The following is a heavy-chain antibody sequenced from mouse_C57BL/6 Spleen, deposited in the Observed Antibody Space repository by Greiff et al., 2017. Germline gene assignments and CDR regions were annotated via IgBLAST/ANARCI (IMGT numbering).Heavy chain of an antibody. CDR1: GFTFSSYG. CDR3: ARKRLNYFDY. V-gene: IGHV5-6*01. D-gene: IGHD1-3*01. CDR2: ISSGGSYT. J-gene: IGHJ2*01. Sequence: VQLKESGGDLVKPGGSLKLSCAASGFTFSSYGMSWVRQTPDKRLEWVATISSGGSYTYYPDSVKGRFTISRDNAKNTLYLQMSSLKSEDTAMYYCARKRLNYFDYWGQGTTLTVSS.